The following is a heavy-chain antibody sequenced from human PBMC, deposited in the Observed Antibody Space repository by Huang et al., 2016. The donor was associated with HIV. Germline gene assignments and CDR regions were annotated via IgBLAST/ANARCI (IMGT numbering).Heavy chain of an antibody. D-gene: IGHD2-21*01. CDR1: GYTLTELS. CDR3: AAGYDTYYDI. CDR2: FAPEQGET. Sequence: QVQLVQSGAEVKKPGASVKVSCKVSGYTLTELSIHWVRQAPGKGLEWRGGFAPEQGETIYAQNFQGRVTMTEDTSTDTAYMELHSLRPEDTAVYYCAAGYDTYYDIWGQGTMVIASS. J-gene: IGHJ3*02. V-gene: IGHV1-24*01.